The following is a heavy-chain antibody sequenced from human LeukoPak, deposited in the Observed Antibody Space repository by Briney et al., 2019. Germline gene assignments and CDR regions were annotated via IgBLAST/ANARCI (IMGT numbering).Heavy chain of an antibody. Sequence: ASVKVSCKASGYTFTSYDINWVRQATGQGLEWMGWMNPNSGNTGYAQKLQGRVTVTTDTSTSTAYMELRSLGSDDTAVYYCARDGQGSRAFDIWGQGTMVTVSS. J-gene: IGHJ3*02. D-gene: IGHD3-10*01. CDR3: ARDGQGSRAFDI. CDR1: GYTFTSYD. V-gene: IGHV1-8*01. CDR2: MNPNSGNT.